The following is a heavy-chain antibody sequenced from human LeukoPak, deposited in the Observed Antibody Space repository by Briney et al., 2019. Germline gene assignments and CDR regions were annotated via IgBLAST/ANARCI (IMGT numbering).Heavy chain of an antibody. CDR3: ASRHYYDSIGYEVFDP. D-gene: IGHD3-22*01. Sequence: PSQTLSLTCTVSAGSISSGDYYWSWIRQPPGTGLEWTGYIYYSQSTYYNPSLKSRVTISVHTSKNQFSLKLSSVTAADTAVYYCASRHYYDSIGYEVFDPWGQGTLVTVSS. J-gene: IGHJ5*02. V-gene: IGHV4-30-4*08. CDR1: AGSISSGDYY. CDR2: IYYSQST.